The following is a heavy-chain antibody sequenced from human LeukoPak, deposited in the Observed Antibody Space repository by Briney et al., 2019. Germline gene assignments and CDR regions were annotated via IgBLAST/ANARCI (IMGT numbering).Heavy chain of an antibody. CDR3: ASEDSLIDAFDI. J-gene: IGHJ3*02. CDR1: GFTFSSYS. Sequence: GGSVRLSCAASGFTFSSYSMNWVRQAPGKGLEWVSSISSSSSYIYYADSVKGRFTISRDNAKNSLYLQMNSLRAEDTAVYYCASEDSLIDAFDIWGQGTMVTVSS. CDR2: ISSSSSYI. D-gene: IGHD2-21*01. V-gene: IGHV3-21*01.